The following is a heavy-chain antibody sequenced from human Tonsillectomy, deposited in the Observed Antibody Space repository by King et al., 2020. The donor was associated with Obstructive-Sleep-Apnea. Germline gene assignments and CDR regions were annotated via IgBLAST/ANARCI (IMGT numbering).Heavy chain of an antibody. J-gene: IGHJ4*02. CDR2: VYHSGST. D-gene: IGHD6-19*01. CDR3: AGDRAVAGTPDYYFDY. Sequence: QLQESGPGLVKPSETLSLNCTVSGYSISSGHYWGWIRQPPGKGLEWIGSVYHSGSTYYSASLASRVTISVDTSKNHFSLKLTAVTAADTALYYCAGDRAVAGTPDYYFDYWGQGTLVTVSS. V-gene: IGHV4-38-2*02. CDR1: GYSISSGHY.